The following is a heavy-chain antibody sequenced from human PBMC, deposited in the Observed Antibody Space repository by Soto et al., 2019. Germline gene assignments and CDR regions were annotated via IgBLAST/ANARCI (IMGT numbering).Heavy chain of an antibody. CDR3: ARGENGYDFWSGYRSYNWFDP. Sequence: PWATLSLTCTVSGGSVSSGSYYWSWIRQPPGKGLEWIGYIYYSGSTNYNPSLKSRVTISVDTSKNQFSLKLSSVTAADTAVYYCARGENGYDFWSGYRSYNWFDPWGQGTLVTVSS. CDR1: GGSVSSGSYY. J-gene: IGHJ5*02. V-gene: IGHV4-61*01. D-gene: IGHD3-3*01. CDR2: IYYSGST.